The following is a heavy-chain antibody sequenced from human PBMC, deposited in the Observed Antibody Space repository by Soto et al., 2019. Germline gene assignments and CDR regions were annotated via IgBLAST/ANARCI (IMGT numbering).Heavy chain of an antibody. CDR3: ARLLAGSGSYYSPLYFDY. D-gene: IGHD3-10*01. CDR1: GYTFTGYY. V-gene: IGHV1-2*02. J-gene: IGHJ4*02. CDR2: INPNSGGT. Sequence: GASVKVSCKASGYTFTGYYMHWVRQAPGQGLEWMGWINPNSGGTNYAQKFQGRVTMTRDTSISTAYMEPSRLRSDDTAVYYCARLLAGSGSYYSPLYFDYWGQGTLVTVSS.